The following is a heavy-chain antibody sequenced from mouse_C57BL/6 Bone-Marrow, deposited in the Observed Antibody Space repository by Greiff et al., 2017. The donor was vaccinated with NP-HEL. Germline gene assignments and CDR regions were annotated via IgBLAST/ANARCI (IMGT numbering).Heavy chain of an antibody. CDR3: ARRYRGLYYYAMDY. V-gene: IGHV5-17*01. CDR2: ISSGSSTI. Sequence: EVKLVESGGGLVKPGGSLKLSCAASGFTFSDYGMHWVRQAPEKGLEWVAYISSGSSTIYYADTVKGRFTISRDNATNTLFLQMTSLRSEDTAMYYCARRYRGLYYYAMDYWGQGTSVTVSS. J-gene: IGHJ4*01. CDR1: GFTFSDYG. D-gene: IGHD2-12*01.